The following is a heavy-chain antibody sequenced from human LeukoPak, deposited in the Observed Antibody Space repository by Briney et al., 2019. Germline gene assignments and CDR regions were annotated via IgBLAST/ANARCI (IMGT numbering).Heavy chain of an antibody. V-gene: IGHV1-46*01. CDR3: ARDAPLTYYYGSGSYYPTHYMDV. J-gene: IGHJ6*03. Sequence: GPVKVSCKASGYTFTSYYMHWVRQAPGQGLEWMGIINPSGGSTSYAQKFQGRVTMTRDTSTSTVYMELSSLRSEDTAVYYCARDAPLTYYYGSGSYYPTHYMDVWGKGTTVTISS. D-gene: IGHD3-10*01. CDR2: INPSGGST. CDR1: GYTFTSYY.